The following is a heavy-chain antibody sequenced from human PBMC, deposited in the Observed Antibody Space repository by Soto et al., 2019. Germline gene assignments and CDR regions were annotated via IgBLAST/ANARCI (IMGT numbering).Heavy chain of an antibody. J-gene: IGHJ4*02. D-gene: IGHD3-22*01. CDR2: LYYSGST. Sequence: QVQLQESGPGLVKPSQTLSLTCTVSGGSISSGTYHWTWIRQHPGKGLEWIGYLYYSGSTYYNPSLKSRVTIAVDTSKTQFSLRLSSVTAADTAVYYCAREMNYYETSGDSYFDCWGQGTLVTVSS. CDR3: AREMNYYETSGDSYFDC. CDR1: GGSISSGTYH. V-gene: IGHV4-31*03.